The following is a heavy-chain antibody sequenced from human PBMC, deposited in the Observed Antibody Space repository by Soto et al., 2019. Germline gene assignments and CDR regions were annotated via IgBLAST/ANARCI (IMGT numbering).Heavy chain of an antibody. J-gene: IGHJ4*02. CDR2: IKGKNDGGTT. CDR3: TTGLTYYSDSSGYYFDA. Sequence: EVHLVESGGDLVKPGGSLRLSCAVSGFTFTNAWMNWVRQAPGKGLEWVGRIKGKNDGGTTEYAAPVKGRLIITRDDSKNTVYLQMNSLQTEDTGVYYCTTGLTYYSDSSGYYFDAWGQGTLVTVSS. D-gene: IGHD3-22*01. CDR1: GFTFTNAW. V-gene: IGHV3-15*07.